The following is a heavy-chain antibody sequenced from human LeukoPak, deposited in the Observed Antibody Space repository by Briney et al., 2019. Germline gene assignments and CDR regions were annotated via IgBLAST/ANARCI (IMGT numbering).Heavy chain of an antibody. J-gene: IGHJ3*02. D-gene: IGHD3-22*01. V-gene: IGHV1-2*02. Sequence: ASVKVSCKASGYTFTGYYMHWVRQAPGQGLEWMGWINPNSGSTNYAQKFQGRVTMTRDTSISTAYMELSRLRSDDTAVYYCATRFYYDSSGLSAFDIWGQGTMVTVSS. CDR2: INPNSGST. CDR1: GYTFTGYY. CDR3: ATRFYYDSSGLSAFDI.